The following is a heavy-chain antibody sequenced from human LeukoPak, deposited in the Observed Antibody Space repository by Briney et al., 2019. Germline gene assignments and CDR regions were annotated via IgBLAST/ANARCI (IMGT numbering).Heavy chain of an antibody. CDR2: FYTSGST. CDR3: ARGRDGYNFLNRGEYYYFDY. J-gene: IGHJ4*02. V-gene: IGHV4-61*02. D-gene: IGHD5-24*01. Sequence: SQTLSLTCTVSGGSISSGTYYWRWIRQPAGKGLEWIVRFYTSGSTNYNPSLKSRVTISVDTSKNQFSLKLSSVTAADTAVYYCARGRDGYNFLNRGEYYYFDYWGQGTLVTVSS. CDR1: GGSISSGTYY.